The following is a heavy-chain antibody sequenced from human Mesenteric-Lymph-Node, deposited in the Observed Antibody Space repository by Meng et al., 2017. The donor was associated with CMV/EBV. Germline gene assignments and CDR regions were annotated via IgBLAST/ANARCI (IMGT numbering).Heavy chain of an antibody. V-gene: IGHV1-2*06. CDR1: GYTFTGYY. J-gene: IGHJ4*02. CDR2: INPNSRGT. Sequence: VSCKASGYTFTGYYMHWVRQAPGQGREWMGRINPNSRGTDYAQRFQGRVTMTRDTSISTAYMELSSLRSDDTAVYYCARGVATIPDYWGQGTLVTVSS. D-gene: IGHD5-12*01. CDR3: ARGVATIPDY.